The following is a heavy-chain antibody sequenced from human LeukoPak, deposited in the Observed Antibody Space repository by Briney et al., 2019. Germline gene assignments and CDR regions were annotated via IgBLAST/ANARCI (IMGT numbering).Heavy chain of an antibody. Sequence: SDTLSVTCAVSGYSISSSNWWGWIRQPPGKGLEWIGYIYYSGSTYYNPSLKSRVTMSVDTSKNQFSLKLSSVTAVDTAVYYCASPGSGYYPYYYYMDVWGKGTTVTVSS. D-gene: IGHD3-22*01. J-gene: IGHJ6*03. CDR1: GYSISSSNW. CDR2: IYYSGST. CDR3: ASPGSGYYPYYYYMDV. V-gene: IGHV4-28*01.